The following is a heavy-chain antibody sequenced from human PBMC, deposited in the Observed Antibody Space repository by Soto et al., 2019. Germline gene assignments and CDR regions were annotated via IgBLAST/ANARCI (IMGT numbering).Heavy chain of an antibody. D-gene: IGHD5-12*01. Sequence: GGSLRLSCAASGFTFSNAWMNWVRQAQGKGLEWVGRIKSKTDGGTTDYAAPVKGRFTISRDDSKNTLYLQMNSLKTEDTAVYYCTTPGVVATITDYYGMDVWGQGTTVTVSS. CDR1: GFTFSNAW. CDR3: TTPGVVATITDYYGMDV. V-gene: IGHV3-15*07. J-gene: IGHJ6*02. CDR2: IKSKTDGGTT.